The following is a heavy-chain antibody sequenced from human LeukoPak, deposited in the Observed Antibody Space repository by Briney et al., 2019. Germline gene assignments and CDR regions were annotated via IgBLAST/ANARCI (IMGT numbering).Heavy chain of an antibody. CDR3: ARVRGGSTGSYNHFDY. CDR1: GYTFTSYA. D-gene: IGHD1-26*01. J-gene: IGHJ4*02. V-gene: IGHV1-18*01. CDR2: ISAYNGNT. Sequence: ASVKVSCKASGYTFTSYAMHWVRQAPGQRLEWMGWISAYNGNTNYAQKLQGRVTMTTDTSTSTAYMELRSLRSDDTAVYYCARVRGGSTGSYNHFDYWGQETLVTVSS.